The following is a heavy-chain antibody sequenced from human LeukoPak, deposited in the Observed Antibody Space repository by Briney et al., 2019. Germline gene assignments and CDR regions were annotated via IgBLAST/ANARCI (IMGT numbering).Heavy chain of an antibody. CDR3: ARDLVTMVRGVIIRNWYFDL. Sequence: PGGSLRLSCAASGFTVSSNYMSWVRQAPGKGLEWVSVIYSGGSTYYADSVKGRFTISRDNSKNTLYLQMNSLRAEDTAVYYCARDLVTMVRGVIIRNWYFDLWGRGTLVTVSS. J-gene: IGHJ2*01. V-gene: IGHV3-66*01. CDR2: IYSGGST. CDR1: GFTVSSNY. D-gene: IGHD3-10*01.